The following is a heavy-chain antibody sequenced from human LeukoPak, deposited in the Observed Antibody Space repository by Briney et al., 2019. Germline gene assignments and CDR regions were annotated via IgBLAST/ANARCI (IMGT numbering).Heavy chain of an antibody. Sequence: SETLSLTCTVSGGSISSNSHYWAWIRQPPGKGLEWIGSIHYSGSTFYSPTLKSRVTISVDTSKNQFSLILTSVTASDTAVYYCAREEASVGDYWGQGILVTVSS. J-gene: IGHJ4*02. CDR3: AREEASVGDY. D-gene: IGHD2-21*01. CDR1: GGSISSNSHY. CDR2: IHYSGST. V-gene: IGHV4-39*01.